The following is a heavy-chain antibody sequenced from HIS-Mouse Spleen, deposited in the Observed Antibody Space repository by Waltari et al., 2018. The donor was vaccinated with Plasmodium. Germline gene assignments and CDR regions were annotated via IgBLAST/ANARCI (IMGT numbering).Heavy chain of an antibody. CDR2: IYYSWST. J-gene: IGHJ4*02. CDR1: GGSISSSSYY. Sequence: QLQLQESGPGLVKPSETLSLTCTVSGGSISSSSYYWGWIRQPPGKGLEWIWSIYYSWSTDYNPALKRRVTISVETSKNQFSLKLSSVTAADTAGYYCARRGGSYYYFDYWGQGTLVTVSS. CDR3: ARRGGSYYYFDY. D-gene: IGHD1-26*01. V-gene: IGHV4-39*01.